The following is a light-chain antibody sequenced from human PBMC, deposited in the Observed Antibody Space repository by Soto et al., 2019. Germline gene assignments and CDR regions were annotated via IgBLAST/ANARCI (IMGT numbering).Light chain of an antibody. Sequence: EIVLTQSPGTLSLSPGERPTLSCRASQSVRTNYLAWYQQKRGKAPWLLIYGASTRATGIPARFSGGGSGTEFTLTISRLEPEDFAVYYCQQYGTSYTFGQGTKVDIK. J-gene: IGKJ2*01. V-gene: IGKV3-20*01. CDR1: QSVRTNY. CDR3: QQYGTSYT. CDR2: GAS.